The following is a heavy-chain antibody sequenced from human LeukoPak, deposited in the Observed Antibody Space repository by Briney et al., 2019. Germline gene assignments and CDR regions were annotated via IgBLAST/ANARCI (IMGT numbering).Heavy chain of an antibody. J-gene: IGHJ3*02. Sequence: PGGSLRLSCAASGFTFSSYWMHWVRQGPGKGLVWVSRIKSDESDTTFADFVKGRFTISRDNAKNTLYLQMNSLRAEDTAVYYCARESLGGGSSWYRAFDIWGQGTMVTVSS. D-gene: IGHD6-13*01. CDR2: IKSDESDT. CDR1: GFTFSSYW. V-gene: IGHV3-74*01. CDR3: ARESLGGGSSWYRAFDI.